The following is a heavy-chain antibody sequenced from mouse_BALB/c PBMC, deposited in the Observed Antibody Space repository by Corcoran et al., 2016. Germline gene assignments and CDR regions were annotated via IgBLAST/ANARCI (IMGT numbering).Heavy chain of an antibody. CDR3: ASNYRYDWFAY. CDR1: GYSFTSYY. Sequence: QVQLQQSGPELVKPGASVKISCKASGYSFTSYYIHWVKQRPGQGLEWIGWIFPGSGSTNYNEKFKGKATFTADTSSNTAYMQLSSLTSEDSVVYYCASNYRYDWFAYWGQGTLVTVSA. CDR2: IFPGSGST. D-gene: IGHD2-14*01. J-gene: IGHJ3*01. V-gene: IGHV1-66*01.